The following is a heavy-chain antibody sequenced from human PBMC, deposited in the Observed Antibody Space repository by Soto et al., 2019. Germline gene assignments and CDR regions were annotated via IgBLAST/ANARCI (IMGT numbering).Heavy chain of an antibody. V-gene: IGHV1-18*01. CDR2: ISAYNGNT. J-gene: IGHJ3*02. CDR1: GYTFTSYG. D-gene: IGHD3-22*01. Sequence: GASVKVSCKASGYTFTSYGISWVRQAPGQGLEWMGWISAYNGNTNYAQKLQGRVTMTTDTSTSTAYMELRSLRSDDTAVYYCARNPEAYYSSGLDAFDIWGQGTMVTVSS. CDR3: ARNPEAYYSSGLDAFDI.